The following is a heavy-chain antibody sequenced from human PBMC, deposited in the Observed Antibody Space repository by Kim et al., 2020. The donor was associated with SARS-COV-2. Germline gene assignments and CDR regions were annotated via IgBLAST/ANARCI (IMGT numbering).Heavy chain of an antibody. Sequence: GGSLRLSCAASGFTVSSNYMSWVRQAPGKGLEWVSVIYSGGSTYYADSVKGRFTISRDNSKNTLYLQMNSLRAEDTAVYYCARDSRILGSRAADWGQGTLVTVSS. CDR2: IYSGGST. D-gene: IGHD3-16*01. V-gene: IGHV3-53*01. CDR3: ARDSRILGSRAAD. CDR1: GFTVSSNY. J-gene: IGHJ4*02.